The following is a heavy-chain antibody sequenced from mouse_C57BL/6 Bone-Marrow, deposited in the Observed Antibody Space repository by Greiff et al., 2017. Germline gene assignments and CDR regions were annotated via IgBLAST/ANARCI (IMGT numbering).Heavy chain of an antibody. J-gene: IGHJ4*01. V-gene: IGHV5-4*01. CDR3: ARDRVDYYGSRKDSMEY. CDR1: GFTFSSYA. CDR2: ISDGGSYT. Sequence: EVHLVESGGGLVKPGGSLKLSCAASGFTFSSYAMSWVRQTPEKRLEWVATISDGGSYTYYPDNVKGRFTISRDNAKNNLYLQMSHLKSEDTAMYDCARDRVDYYGSRKDSMEYWGQGTSVTVSS. D-gene: IGHD1-1*01.